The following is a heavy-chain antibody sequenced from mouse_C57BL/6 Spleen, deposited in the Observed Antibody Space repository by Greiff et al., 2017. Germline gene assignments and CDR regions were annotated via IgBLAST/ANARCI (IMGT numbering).Heavy chain of an antibody. Sequence: EVQLQQSGAELVRPGASVKLSCTASGFNIKDDYMHWVKQRPEQGLEWIGWSDPENGDTEYASKFQGKATITADTSSNTAYLQLSSLTSEDTAVYYCTTGRLRLGAMDYWGQGTSVTVSS. J-gene: IGHJ4*01. V-gene: IGHV14-4*01. CDR3: TTGRLRLGAMDY. D-gene: IGHD2-4*01. CDR1: GFNIKDDY. CDR2: SDPENGDT.